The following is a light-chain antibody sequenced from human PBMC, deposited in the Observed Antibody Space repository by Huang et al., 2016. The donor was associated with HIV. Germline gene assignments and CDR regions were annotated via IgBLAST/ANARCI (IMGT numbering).Light chain of an antibody. CDR2: DSS. J-gene: IGKJ1*01. Sequence: IVITQSPVTLSVSPGERATLSCGASQAIKTSLAWYQQRLGQPPRLLIYDSSARATGVSARFSGSGSGTNFTLTISSLQSEDFAVYYCQHYGNWPPWTFGPGTKVEMK. CDR3: QHYGNWPPWT. CDR1: QAIKTS. V-gene: IGKV3-15*01.